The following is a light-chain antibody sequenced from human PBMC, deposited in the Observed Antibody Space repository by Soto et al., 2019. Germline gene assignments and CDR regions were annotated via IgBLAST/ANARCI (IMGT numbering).Light chain of an antibody. Sequence: EIVLTQSPGTLSLSPGERATLSCRASQSVSSTYLAWYQQKPGQAPRLLIYGASIRATGVPDRFSGSGSGTDFTLTISSLEPEEFAAYYCQQYGSSPYTFGQGTKLEIK. V-gene: IGKV3-20*01. CDR2: GAS. CDR3: QQYGSSPYT. J-gene: IGKJ2*01. CDR1: QSVSSTY.